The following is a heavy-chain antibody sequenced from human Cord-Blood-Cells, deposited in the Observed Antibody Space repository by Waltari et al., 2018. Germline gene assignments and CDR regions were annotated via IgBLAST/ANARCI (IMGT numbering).Heavy chain of an antibody. J-gene: IGHJ4*02. D-gene: IGHD3-3*01. CDR3: ASASGFFLEWLLFDY. V-gene: IGHV4-34*01. CDR1: GGSFSGYY. CDR2: INHSGRT. Sequence: QVQLQQGGAGLLKPSETLSLTCAVYGGSFSGYYLSWIPQLPGKVLEWIGEINHSGRTNYNPSLKSRVTISVDTSKNQFSLKLSSVTAADTAVYYCASASGFFLEWLLFDYWGQGTLVTVSS.